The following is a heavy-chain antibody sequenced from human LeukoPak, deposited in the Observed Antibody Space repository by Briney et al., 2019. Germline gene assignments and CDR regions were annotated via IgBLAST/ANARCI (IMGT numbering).Heavy chain of an antibody. D-gene: IGHD2-2*01. CDR2: IIPIFGTA. V-gene: IGHV1-69*05. CDR3: ALRYCSSTSCYSFPAPFDY. J-gene: IGHJ4*02. CDR1: GGTFSSYA. Sequence: SVKVSCKASGGTFSSYAISWVRQAPGQGLEWMGGIIPIFGTANYALKFQGRVTITTDESTSTAYMELSSLRSEDTAVYYCALRYCSSTSCYSFPAPFDYWGQGTLVTVSS.